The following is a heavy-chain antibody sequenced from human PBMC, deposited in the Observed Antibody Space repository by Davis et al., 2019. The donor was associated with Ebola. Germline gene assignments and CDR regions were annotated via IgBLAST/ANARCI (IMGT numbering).Heavy chain of an antibody. CDR3: ARDDSGDGNNLDY. CDR2: ISGSGGST. D-gene: IGHD5-24*01. Sequence: GESLKISCAASGFTFSSYAMSWVRQAPGKGLEWVSAISGSGGSTYYADSVKGRFTMSRDNSRNTLHLQMSSLRVEDTAVYYCARDDSGDGNNLDYWGQGTLVTVSS. J-gene: IGHJ4*02. V-gene: IGHV3-23*01. CDR1: GFTFSSYA.